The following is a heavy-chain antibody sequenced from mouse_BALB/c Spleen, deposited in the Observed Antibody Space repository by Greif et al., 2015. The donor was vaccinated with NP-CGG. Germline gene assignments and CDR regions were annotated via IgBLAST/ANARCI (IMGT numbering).Heavy chain of an antibody. J-gene: IGHJ3*01. CDR3: TRSNWDVGAWFAY. CDR1: GYSFTSYW. V-gene: IGHV1-5*01. D-gene: IGHD4-1*01. Sequence: EVQLQQSGTVLAKPGASVKMSCKASGYSFTSYWMHWVKQRPGQGLEWIGAIYPGNSDTSYNQKFKGKAKLTAVTSASTAYMELSSLTNEDSAVYYCTRSNWDVGAWFAYWGQGTLVTVSA. CDR2: IYPGNSDT.